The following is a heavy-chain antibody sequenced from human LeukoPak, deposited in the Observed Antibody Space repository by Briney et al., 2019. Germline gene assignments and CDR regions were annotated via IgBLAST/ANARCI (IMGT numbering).Heavy chain of an antibody. Sequence: GESLKISCKGSGYSFTSYWIGWVRQMPGKSLEWMGIIYPGDSDTRYSPSFQGQVTISADKSISTAYLQWSSLKASDTAMYYCARCIVGATFGKSNPYYFDYWGQGTLVTVSS. J-gene: IGHJ4*02. CDR2: IYPGDSDT. V-gene: IGHV5-51*01. CDR1: GYSFTSYW. D-gene: IGHD1-26*01. CDR3: ARCIVGATFGKSNPYYFDY.